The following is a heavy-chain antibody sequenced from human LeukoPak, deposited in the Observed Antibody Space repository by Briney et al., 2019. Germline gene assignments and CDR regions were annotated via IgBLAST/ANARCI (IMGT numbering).Heavy chain of an antibody. Sequence: GGSLRLSCAASGFTFTDYAMGWVRQAPGQGLEWASTISASGSTTYYADSVRGRFTISRNNSKNTLSLQMSSLRAEDTAVYYCAKARTPYNSGFDYWGQGTLVAVSS. CDR3: AKARTPYNSGFDY. V-gene: IGHV3-23*01. CDR1: GFTFTDYA. J-gene: IGHJ4*02. CDR2: ISASGSTT. D-gene: IGHD6-19*01.